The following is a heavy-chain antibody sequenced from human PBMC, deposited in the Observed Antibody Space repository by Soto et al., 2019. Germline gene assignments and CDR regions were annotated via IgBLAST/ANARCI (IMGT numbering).Heavy chain of an antibody. D-gene: IGHD2-2*01. J-gene: IGHJ4*02. Sequence: GSLRLSCAASGFTFSSYAMHWVRQAPGKGLEWVAVIWYDGSSRYYADSVKGRFTISRDNSENTLYLQMNSLRAEDTAVYYCARDYASTSYGFDSWGQGTLVTVSS. CDR2: IWYDGSSR. CDR3: ARDYASTSYGFDS. CDR1: GFTFSSYA. V-gene: IGHV3-33*01.